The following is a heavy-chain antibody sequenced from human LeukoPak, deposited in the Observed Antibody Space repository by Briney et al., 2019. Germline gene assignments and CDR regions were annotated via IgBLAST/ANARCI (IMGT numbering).Heavy chain of an antibody. V-gene: IGHV4-61*01. Sequence: PSETLSLTCTVSGGSISSNSYYWGWIRQPPGKGLEWIGYIYYSGSTNYNPSLKSRVTISVDTSKNQFSLKLSSVTAADTAVYYCARDRSIAAADKGISGNLDPWGQGTLVTVSS. CDR3: ARDRSIAAADKGISGNLDP. D-gene: IGHD6-13*01. CDR1: GGSISSNSYY. CDR2: IYYSGST. J-gene: IGHJ5*02.